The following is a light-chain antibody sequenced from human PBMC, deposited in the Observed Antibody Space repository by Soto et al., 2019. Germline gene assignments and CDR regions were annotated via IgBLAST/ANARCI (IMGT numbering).Light chain of an antibody. CDR2: DVT. CDR3: SSYTSSSTLYF. V-gene: IGLV2-14*01. Sequence: QSALTQPASVSGSPGQSITISCTGTSSDVGDNNYVSWYQQYPGKAPKLMIYDVTHRPSGISNRFSGSKSGNTASLTISGLHAEDAADYYCSSYTSSSTLYFFGTGTQLTVL. CDR1: SSDVGDNNY. J-gene: IGLJ1*01.